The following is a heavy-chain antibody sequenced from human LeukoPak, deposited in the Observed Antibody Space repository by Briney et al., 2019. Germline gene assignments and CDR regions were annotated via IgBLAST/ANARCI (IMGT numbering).Heavy chain of an antibody. CDR3: ARYSYGSHYYYYMDV. CDR1: GYTFTSYD. CDR2: MNPNSGNT. V-gene: IGHV1-8*01. D-gene: IGHD5-18*01. Sequence: ASVKVSCKASGYTFTSYDINWVRQATGQGLEWMGWMNPNSGNTGYAQKFQGRVTMTRNTSISTAYMELSSLRSEDTAVYYCARYSYGSHYYYYMDVWGKGTTVTVSS. J-gene: IGHJ6*03.